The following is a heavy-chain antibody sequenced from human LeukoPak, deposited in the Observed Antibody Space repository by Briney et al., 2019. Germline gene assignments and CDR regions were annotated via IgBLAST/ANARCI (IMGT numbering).Heavy chain of an antibody. D-gene: IGHD3-10*01. CDR1: GGSISSYY. CDR3: ASRGVVRGGYYYMDV. V-gene: IGHV4-59*12. J-gene: IGHJ6*03. Sequence: SSETLSLTCTVSGGSISSYYWSWIRQPPGKGLEWIGYIHYSGSTHYNPSLKSRVTISVDTSKNQVSLKLSSVTAADTAVYYCASRGVVRGGYYYMDVWGKGTTVT. CDR2: IHYSGST.